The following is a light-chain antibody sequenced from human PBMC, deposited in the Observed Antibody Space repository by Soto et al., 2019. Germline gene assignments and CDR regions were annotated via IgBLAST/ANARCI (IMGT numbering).Light chain of an antibody. CDR2: SVS. Sequence: DIQMTQSPSSLSASVGDRVTITCRASQRFGSYLYWYQQKPGKAPTLLIYSVSDLQSGVFSRFSGIGFGTVFTFTFRNLQPEDFAVYYCQQSHNTPLTFGQGTKVDIK. CDR1: QRFGSY. CDR3: QQSHNTPLT. J-gene: IGKJ1*01. V-gene: IGKV1-39*01.